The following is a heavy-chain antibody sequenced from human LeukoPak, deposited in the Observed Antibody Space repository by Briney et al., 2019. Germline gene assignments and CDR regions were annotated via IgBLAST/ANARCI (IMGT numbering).Heavy chain of an antibody. V-gene: IGHV3-30-3*01. CDR3: ARANIVVVPAAMSGIGWFDP. J-gene: IGHJ5*02. D-gene: IGHD2-2*01. CDR2: ISYDGSNK. CDR1: EFTFSSYA. Sequence: GGSLRLSCAASEFTFSSYAMHWVRQAPGKGLEWVAVISYDGSNKYYADSVKGRFTISRDNSKNTLYLQMNSLRAEDTAVYYCARANIVVVPAAMSGIGWFDPWGQGTLVTVSS.